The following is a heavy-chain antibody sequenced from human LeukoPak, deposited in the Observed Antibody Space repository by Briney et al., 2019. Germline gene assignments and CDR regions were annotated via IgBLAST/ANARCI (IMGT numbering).Heavy chain of an antibody. V-gene: IGHV4-59*08. CDR2: IYYSGST. CDR3: ARHDYGATRFDY. CDR1: GGSITSYY. D-gene: IGHD4/OR15-4a*01. J-gene: IGHJ4*02. Sequence: EASETLSLTCTVSGGSITSYYWSWTRQPPGKGLEWIGYIYYSGSTSYNPSLKSRVTISVDTSKNQFSLKLSSVTATDTAVYYCARHDYGATRFDYWGQGTLVTVSS.